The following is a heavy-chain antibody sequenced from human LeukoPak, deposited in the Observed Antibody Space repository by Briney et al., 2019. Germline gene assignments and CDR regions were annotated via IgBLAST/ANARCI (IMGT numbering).Heavy chain of an antibody. D-gene: IGHD3-3*01. Sequence: SETLSLTYTVSGGSISSYYWSWIRQPPGKGLEWIGSIHNNGNTDYNRSLKSRVTISVDTSKNQFSLKLSSVTAEDTAVYYCARGRITIFGVVIPHFDYWGQGTLVTVSS. CDR1: GGSISSYY. CDR2: IHNNGNT. J-gene: IGHJ4*02. CDR3: ARGRITIFGVVIPHFDY. V-gene: IGHV4-59*01.